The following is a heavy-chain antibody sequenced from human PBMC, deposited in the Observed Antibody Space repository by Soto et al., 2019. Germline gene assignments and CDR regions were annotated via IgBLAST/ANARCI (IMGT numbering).Heavy chain of an antibody. J-gene: IGHJ4*02. Sequence: QVQLVQSGAEVKKPGASVKVSCKASGYTFTTYGISWVRQAPGQGLEWMGWISAYSGSTKFAQKLQGRVTMTTDTSTTTAYMELRSLTSDDTAVYYCARDFTKSSSWPYYFDYWGQGTPVTVSS. D-gene: IGHD6-13*01. CDR3: ARDFTKSSSWPYYFDY. V-gene: IGHV1-18*01. CDR1: GYTFTTYG. CDR2: ISAYSGST.